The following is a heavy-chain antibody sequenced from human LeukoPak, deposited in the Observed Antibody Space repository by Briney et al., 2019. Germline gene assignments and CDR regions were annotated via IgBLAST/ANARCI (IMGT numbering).Heavy chain of an antibody. J-gene: IGHJ4*02. CDR2: IYYSGST. CDR3: ASVGWDSYYFDY. Sequence: SETLSLTCTVSGRSISSYYWSWIRQPPGKGLEWIGYIYYSGSTNYNPSLKSRVTIPVDTSKNQFSLKLSSVTAADTAVYYCASVGWDSYYFDYWGQGTLVTVSS. D-gene: IGHD1-26*01. V-gene: IGHV4-59*01. CDR1: GRSISSYY.